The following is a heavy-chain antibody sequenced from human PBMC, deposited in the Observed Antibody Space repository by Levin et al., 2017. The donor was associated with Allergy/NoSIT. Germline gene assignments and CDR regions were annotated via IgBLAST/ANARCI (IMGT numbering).Heavy chain of an antibody. Sequence: GGSLRLSCAASGFTFTNAWMSWVRQAPGKGLEWVGRIKSKTNGGTTDHAAPVKGRFTISRDASNNTLFLQLHSLKTADTAVYYCTTFSTLWFGELLLSAAFDIWGQGTMVTFSS. J-gene: IGHJ3*02. D-gene: IGHD3-10*01. CDR1: GFTFTNAW. CDR3: TTFSTLWFGELLLSAAFDI. CDR2: IKSKTNGGTT. V-gene: IGHV3-15*01.